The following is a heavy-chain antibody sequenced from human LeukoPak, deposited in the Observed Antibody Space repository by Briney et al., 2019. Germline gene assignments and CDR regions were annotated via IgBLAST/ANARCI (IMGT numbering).Heavy chain of an antibody. D-gene: IGHD3-10*01. CDR2: ISSSSSTI. CDR1: GFTFSSYT. CDR3: ARDGVLLWFGESSNWFDP. V-gene: IGHV3-48*04. Sequence: GGSLRLSCAASGFTFSSYTMSWVRQAPGKGLEWVSYISSSSSTIYYADSVKGRFTISRDNAKNSLYLQMNSLRAEDTAVYYCARDGVLLWFGESSNWFDPWGQGTLVTVSS. J-gene: IGHJ5*02.